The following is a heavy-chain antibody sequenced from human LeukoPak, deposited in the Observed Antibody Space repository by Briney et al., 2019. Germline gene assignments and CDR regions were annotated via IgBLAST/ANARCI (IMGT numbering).Heavy chain of an antibody. CDR2: INHSGST. J-gene: IGHJ4*02. V-gene: IGHV4-34*01. D-gene: IGHD1-14*01. CDR1: GGSFSGYY. Sequence: PSETLSLTCAVYGGSFSGYYWSWIRQPPGKGLEWIGEINHSGSTNYNPSLKSRVTISVDTSKNQFSLKLSSVTAADTAVYYCARGHLAHNAGYFDYWGQGTLVTVSS. CDR3: ARGHLAHNAGYFDY.